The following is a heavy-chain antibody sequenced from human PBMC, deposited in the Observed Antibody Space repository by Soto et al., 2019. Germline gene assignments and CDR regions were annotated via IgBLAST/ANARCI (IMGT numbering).Heavy chain of an antibody. CDR3: AARTGGGFAPEYFQH. CDR1: GGSIRSYY. J-gene: IGHJ1*01. V-gene: IGHV4-59*01. CDR2: IYYGGST. Sequence: QVQLQESGPGLVKPSETLSLTCTVSGGSIRSYYWSWIRQPPGKGLEWIGYIYYGGSTNYNPSLRSRVSISVDPSKPHFSLKLSSVTAADTAVYYCAARTGGGFAPEYFQHWGQGTLVTVAS. D-gene: IGHD2-15*01.